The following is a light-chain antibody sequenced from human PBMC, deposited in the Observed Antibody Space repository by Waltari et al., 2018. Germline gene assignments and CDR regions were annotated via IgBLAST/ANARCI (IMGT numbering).Light chain of an antibody. J-gene: IGKJ5*01. CDR1: QSVFSSSNCKTY. Sequence: DIVMTQPPDSLAASLRDGATIYCTSSQSVFSSSNCKTYIAWYQHKPGQPPKLLIYWASVRASGVPDRFSGSGSGTDFTLTISSLQAEDVAVYYCHHYYIPPLTFGQGTRLEI. CDR3: HHYYIPPLT. CDR2: WAS. V-gene: IGKV4-1*01.